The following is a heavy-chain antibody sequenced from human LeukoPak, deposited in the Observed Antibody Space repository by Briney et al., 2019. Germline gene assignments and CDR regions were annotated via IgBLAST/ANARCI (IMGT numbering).Heavy chain of an antibody. CDR1: GFTFNAYN. J-gene: IGHJ6*03. D-gene: IGHD6-19*01. V-gene: IGHV3-21*01. CDR3: ARDPYSGGYGAYYYYYMDV. Sequence: GGSLRLSCAASGFTFNAYNMNWVRRTPGKGLEWVSSITTSSSYMFYADSVRGRFTISRDNAENSLYLQMNSLRDEDTAVYYCARDPYSGGYGAYYYYYMDVWGKGTTVTVSS. CDR2: ITTSSSYM.